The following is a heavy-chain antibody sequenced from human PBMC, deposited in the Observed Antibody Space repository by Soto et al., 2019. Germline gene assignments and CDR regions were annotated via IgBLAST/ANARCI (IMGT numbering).Heavy chain of an antibody. Sequence: EVQLLESGGGLVQPGGSLRLSCAASGFTFSSYAMSWVRQAPGKGLEWVSAISGSGGSTYYADSVKGRFTISRDNSKNTLYLQMNSLRAEDTAVYYCAKDPRWGWFGELLDYYYGMDVWGQGTTVTVSS. CDR3: AKDPRWGWFGELLDYYYGMDV. CDR2: ISGSGGST. J-gene: IGHJ6*02. V-gene: IGHV3-23*01. D-gene: IGHD3-10*01. CDR1: GFTFSSYA.